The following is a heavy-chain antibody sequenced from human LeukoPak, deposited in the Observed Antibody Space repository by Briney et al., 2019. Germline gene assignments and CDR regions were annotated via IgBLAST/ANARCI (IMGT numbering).Heavy chain of an antibody. J-gene: IGHJ4*02. CDR2: FHYSGST. CDR3: ARGGGGEWFGTFDN. V-gene: IGHV4-59*01. CDR1: GGSISSYY. Sequence: SGTLSLTCTVSGGSISSYYWNWIRQPPGKGLEWIGYFHYSGSTNYNPSLKSRVTISVDTSKNQFSLKLSSVTAADTAVYYCARGGGGEWFGTFDNWGQGTLVTVSS. D-gene: IGHD3-10*01.